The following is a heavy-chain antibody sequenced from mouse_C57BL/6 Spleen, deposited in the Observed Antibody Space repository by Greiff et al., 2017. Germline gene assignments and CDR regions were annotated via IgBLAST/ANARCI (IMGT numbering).Heavy chain of an antibody. J-gene: IGHJ1*03. Sequence: QVTLKVSGPGILQPSQTLSLTCSFSGFSLRTSGMGVGWIRQPSGKGLEWLAHIWWDDDKYYNPALKSRLTISKDNAKNQGLLKNANVDTADTATYYCARIGGSSYGYFDVWGTGTTVTVSS. CDR1: GFSLRTSGMG. CDR3: ARIGGSSYGYFDV. CDR2: IWWDDDK. D-gene: IGHD1-1*01. V-gene: IGHV8-8*01.